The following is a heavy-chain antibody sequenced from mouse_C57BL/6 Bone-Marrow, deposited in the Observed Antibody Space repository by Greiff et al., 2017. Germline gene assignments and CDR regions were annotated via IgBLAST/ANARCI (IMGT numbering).Heavy chain of an antibody. Sequence: EVQLQQSGPELVKPGASVKISCKASGYTFTDYYMNWVKQSHGKSLEWIGDINPNNGGTSYNQKFKGKATLTVDKSSSTAYMELRRLTSEDSAVYYCARRTLTDWGQGTTLTVSS. D-gene: IGHD2-13*01. J-gene: IGHJ2*01. V-gene: IGHV1-26*01. CDR3: ARRTLTD. CDR2: INPNNGGT. CDR1: GYTFTDYY.